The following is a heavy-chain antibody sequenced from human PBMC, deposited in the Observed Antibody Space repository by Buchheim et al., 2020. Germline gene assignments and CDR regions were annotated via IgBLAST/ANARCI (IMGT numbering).Heavy chain of an antibody. D-gene: IGHD2/OR15-2a*01. J-gene: IGHJ4*02. V-gene: IGHV3-23*01. CDR2: ISSSGENT. Sequence: EVQLLDSGGGLVQPGGSLRLSCVGSGFAFGSYALSWVRQAPGKGLEWVSGISSSGENTYYADSVKGRFTISRDHPRNTLYLQMNSLRAKDTAVYYCVNRAFKSREDHWGQGTL. CDR1: GFAFGSYA. CDR3: VNRAFKSREDH.